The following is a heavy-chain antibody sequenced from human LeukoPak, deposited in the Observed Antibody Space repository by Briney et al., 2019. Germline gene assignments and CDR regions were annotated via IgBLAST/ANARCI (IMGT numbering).Heavy chain of an antibody. D-gene: IGHD3-22*01. J-gene: IGHJ4*02. V-gene: IGHV3-33*01. CDR3: AREALDYYDSSGYFDY. CDR2: IWYDGSNK. CDR1: GFTFSSYG. Sequence: GGSLRLSCAASGFTFSSYGMHWVRQAPGKGLEGVAVIWYDGSNKYYADSVKGRFTISRDNSKNTLYLQMNSLRAEDTAVYYWAREALDYYDSSGYFDYWGQGTLVTVSS.